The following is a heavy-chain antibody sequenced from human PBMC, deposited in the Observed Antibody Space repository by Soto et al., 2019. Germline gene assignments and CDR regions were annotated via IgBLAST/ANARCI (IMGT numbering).Heavy chain of an antibody. CDR2: IYYSGST. D-gene: IGHD2-15*01. Sequence: SETLSLTCTVSGGSISSGDYYWSWIRQPPGKGLEWIGYIYYSGSTYYNPSLKSRVTISVDTSKNQFSLKLSSVTAADTAVYYCARTEECSGGSCYSGVYYFDYWGQGTLVTVSS. CDR3: ARTEECSGGSCYSGVYYFDY. J-gene: IGHJ4*02. V-gene: IGHV4-30-4*01. CDR1: GGSISSGDYY.